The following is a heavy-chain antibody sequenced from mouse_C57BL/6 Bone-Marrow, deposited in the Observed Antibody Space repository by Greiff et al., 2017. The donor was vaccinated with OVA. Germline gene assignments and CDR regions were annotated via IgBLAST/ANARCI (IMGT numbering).Heavy chain of an antibody. Sequence: EVHLVESGPGLVKPSQTVFLTCTVTGISITTGNYRWSWIRQFPGNKLEWIGYIYYSGTITYNPSLTSRTTITRDTPKNQFFLEMNSLTAEDTATYYCARDRATVVDWYFDVWGTGTTVTVSS. CDR3: ARDRATVVDWYFDV. D-gene: IGHD1-1*01. CDR2: IYYSGTI. V-gene: IGHV3-5*01. CDR1: GISITTGNYR. J-gene: IGHJ1*03.